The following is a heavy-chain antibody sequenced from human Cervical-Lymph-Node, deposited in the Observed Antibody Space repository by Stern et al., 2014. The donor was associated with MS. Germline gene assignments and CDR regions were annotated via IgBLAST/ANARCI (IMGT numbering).Heavy chain of an antibody. CDR1: GGTFSSYA. D-gene: IGHD1-26*01. V-gene: IGHV1-69*01. CDR2: IIPIFGTA. CDR3: ARGELKEGLVRGMDV. J-gene: IGHJ6*02. Sequence: QVQLVKSGAEVKKPGSSVKVSCKASGGTFSSYAISWVRQAPGKGLERMGGIIPIFGTANYAQKVQGRLTITADESTSTAYMELSSLRSEDTAVYYCARGELKEGLVRGMDVWGQGTTVTVSS.